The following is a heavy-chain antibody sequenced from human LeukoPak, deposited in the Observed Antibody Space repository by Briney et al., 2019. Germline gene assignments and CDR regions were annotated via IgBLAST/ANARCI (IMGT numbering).Heavy chain of an antibody. J-gene: IGHJ6*02. CDR2: IYSGGST. V-gene: IGHV3-53*01. D-gene: IGHD1-1*01. Sequence: PGGSLRHSCAASGFTVSSNYMSWVRQAPGKGLEWVSVIYSGGSTYYADSVKGRFTISRDNSKNTLYLQMNSLRAEDTAVYYCARDSGPRVPYYYGMDVWGQGTTVTVSS. CDR3: ARDSGPRVPYYYGMDV. CDR1: GFTVSSNY.